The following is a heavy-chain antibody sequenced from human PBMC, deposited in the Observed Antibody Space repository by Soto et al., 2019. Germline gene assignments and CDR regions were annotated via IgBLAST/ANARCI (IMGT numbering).Heavy chain of an antibody. CDR2: ISKDGSHS. D-gene: IGHD4-17*01. CDR3: ARGTDYADLGNAEYFHP. Sequence: QVQLVESGGGVVQPGRSLRLSCAASGFNFRTYGIHWVRQAPGKGLEWVAFISKDGSHSYYAHSVKGRFSTSRDNSQNKAFLQVNSLRADDTAVCFCARGTDYADLGNAEYFHPWGQGTLVTVSS. J-gene: IGHJ1*01. V-gene: IGHV3-30*03. CDR1: GFNFRTYG.